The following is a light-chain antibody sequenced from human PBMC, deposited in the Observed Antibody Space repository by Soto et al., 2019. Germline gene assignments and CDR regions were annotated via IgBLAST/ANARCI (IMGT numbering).Light chain of an antibody. V-gene: IGKV3-15*01. CDR3: QQYNNWPTRT. CDR1: QNIGSS. CDR2: GAS. Sequence: EIVMTQSPATLSVSPGDSVTLSCRASQNIGSSLAWYQQKSGQAPRILIYGASTRATGVRPRFSGRGSGTEFTLTISNLQSEDSAVYYCQQYNNWPTRTFGPGTKVEI. J-gene: IGKJ1*01.